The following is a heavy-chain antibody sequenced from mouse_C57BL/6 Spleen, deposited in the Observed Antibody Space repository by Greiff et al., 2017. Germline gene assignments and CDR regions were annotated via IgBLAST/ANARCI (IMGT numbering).Heavy chain of an antibody. CDR3: ARQQLERDYAMDY. J-gene: IGHJ4*01. D-gene: IGHD4-1*02. V-gene: IGHV5-12*01. Sequence: EVKVVESGGGLVQPGGSLKLSCAASGFTFSDYYMYWVSQTPEKRLEWVAYISNGGGSTYYPDTVKGRFTMSRDNAKNTLYLQMSRLKSEDSAVYYCARQQLERDYAMDYWGQGTTVTVSS. CDR2: ISNGGGST. CDR1: GFTFSDYY.